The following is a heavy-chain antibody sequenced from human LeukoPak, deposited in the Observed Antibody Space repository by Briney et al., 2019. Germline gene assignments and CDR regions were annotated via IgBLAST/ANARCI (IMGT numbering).Heavy chain of an antibody. CDR2: INPNGGAT. Sequence: ASVKVSCKASGYIFTGYYLFWVRQAPGQGLEWIGWINPNGGATRYAQKFQGRVTLTRDTSIRTTYMELSSLTSDDTAVYYCARDERYSDADHHYPDLGYWGQGTLVTVSS. D-gene: IGHD3-16*01. J-gene: IGHJ4*02. V-gene: IGHV1-2*02. CDR3: ARDERYSDADHHYPDLGY. CDR1: GYIFTGYY.